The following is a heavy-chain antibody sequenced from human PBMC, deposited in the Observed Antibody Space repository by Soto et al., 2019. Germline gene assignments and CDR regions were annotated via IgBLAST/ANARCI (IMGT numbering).Heavy chain of an antibody. D-gene: IGHD3-3*01. CDR1: GNTFSSDS. CDR2: IIPIFATP. J-gene: IGHJ4*02. V-gene: IGHV1-69*13. CDR3: ARPLRYYDSWSAYPPFDF. Sequence: GASVKVSCKASGNTFSSDSINWVRQAPGQGLEWIEGIIPIFATPNYAQNFQGRVTITADESTSTAYMELSSLRSEDTAVYYCARPLRYYDSWSAYPPFDFWGQGTLVTVSS.